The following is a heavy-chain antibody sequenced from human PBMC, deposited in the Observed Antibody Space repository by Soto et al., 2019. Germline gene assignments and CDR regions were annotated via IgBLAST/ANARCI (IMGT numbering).Heavy chain of an antibody. J-gene: IGHJ4*02. CDR3: ARLVYDSSGYRPG. Sequence: SETLSLTCTVSGGSISSSSYYWGWIRQPPGKGLEWIGSIYYSGRTYYNPSLKSRVTISVGTSKNQFSMKLSSVTAADSAVYYCARLVYDSSGYRPGWGQGTLVTVS. V-gene: IGHV4-39*01. D-gene: IGHD3-22*01. CDR2: IYYSGRT. CDR1: GGSISSSSYY.